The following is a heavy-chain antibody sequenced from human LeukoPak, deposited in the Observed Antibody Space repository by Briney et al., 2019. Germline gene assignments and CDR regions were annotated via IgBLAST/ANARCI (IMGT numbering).Heavy chain of an antibody. V-gene: IGHV3-49*04. J-gene: IGHJ4*02. CDR1: GFTFGDYA. CDR3: TRDLGYYDTSGYSDY. CDR2: IRSKAYSGTT. D-gene: IGHD3-22*01. Sequence: GGSLRLSCTASGFTFGDYAVIWVRQAPGKGLEWVGFIRSKAYSGTTEYAASVKGRFTISRDDSKSIAYLQMNSPKTEDTAVYYCTRDLGYYDTSGYSDYWGQGTLVTVSS.